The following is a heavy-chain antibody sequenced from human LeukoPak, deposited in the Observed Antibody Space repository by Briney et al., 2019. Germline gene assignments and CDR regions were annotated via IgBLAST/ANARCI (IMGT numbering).Heavy chain of an antibody. J-gene: IGHJ4*02. Sequence: GGSLRLSCAASGFTFSNAWMNWVRQAPGKGLEWVGRIESKTDGGTTDYAAPVKGRFTISRDDSKSTLYLQMNSLKTEDTAVYYCATRGYSYDSWFDYWGQGTLVTVSS. CDR3: ATRGYSYDSWFDY. CDR2: IESKTDGGTT. V-gene: IGHV3-15*07. D-gene: IGHD5-12*01. CDR1: GFTFSNAW.